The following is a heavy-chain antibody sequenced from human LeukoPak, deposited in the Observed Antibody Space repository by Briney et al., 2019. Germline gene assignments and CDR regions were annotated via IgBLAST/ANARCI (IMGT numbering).Heavy chain of an antibody. Sequence: GGSLRLSCAASGFTFSSYSMNWVRQAPGKGLEWVSSISSSSYIYYADSVKGRFTISRDNAKNSLYLQMNSLRAEDTAVYYCASYVDTAMGDDYWGQGTLVTVSS. J-gene: IGHJ4*02. CDR3: ASYVDTAMGDDY. V-gene: IGHV3-21*01. CDR2: ISSSSYI. CDR1: GFTFSSYS. D-gene: IGHD5-18*01.